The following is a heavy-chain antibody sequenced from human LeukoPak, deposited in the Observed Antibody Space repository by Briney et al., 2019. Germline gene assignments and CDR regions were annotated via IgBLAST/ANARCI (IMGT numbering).Heavy chain of an antibody. Sequence: GGSLRLSCAASGFTFSSYSMNWVRQAPGKGLEWVSYISSSSSTIYYADSVRGRFTISRDNSKNTLYLQMNSLRAEDTAVYYCAKDLGSYYGYFDYWGQGTLVTVSS. CDR2: ISSSSSTI. J-gene: IGHJ4*02. CDR1: GFTFSSYS. D-gene: IGHD1-26*01. V-gene: IGHV3-48*01. CDR3: AKDLGSYYGYFDY.